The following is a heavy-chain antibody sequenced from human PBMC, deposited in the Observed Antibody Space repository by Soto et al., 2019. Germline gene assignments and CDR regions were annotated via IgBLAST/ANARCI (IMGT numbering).Heavy chain of an antibody. CDR1: GGSISSGDYY. D-gene: IGHD5-18*01. CDR2: IYYSGST. Sequence: QVQLQESGPGLVKPSQTLSLTCTVSGGSISSGDYYWSWIRQPPGKGLEWIGYIYYSGSTYYNPSLKGRATKSADTSKTQCSLKLSSVTAADTAVYYCARGGDTAMVSIGWFDPWGQGTLVTVSS. J-gene: IGHJ5*02. CDR3: ARGGDTAMVSIGWFDP. V-gene: IGHV4-30-4*01.